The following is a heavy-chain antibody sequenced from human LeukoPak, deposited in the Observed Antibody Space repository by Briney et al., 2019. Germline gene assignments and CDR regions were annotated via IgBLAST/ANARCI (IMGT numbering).Heavy chain of an antibody. CDR2: IDGDGTTT. D-gene: IGHD3-10*01. J-gene: IGHJ3*01. CDR1: GFTFSNYW. CDR3: ARHIYGAGSPTGGAFDV. V-gene: IGHV3-74*01. Sequence: GGSLRLSCAASGFTFSNYWIHWVRQVPGKGLVWVSRIDGDGTTTRYADSVKGRFTISRDNAKNTVYLQMNSLTAEDTAVYYCARHIYGAGSPTGGAFDVWGQGTMVTVSS.